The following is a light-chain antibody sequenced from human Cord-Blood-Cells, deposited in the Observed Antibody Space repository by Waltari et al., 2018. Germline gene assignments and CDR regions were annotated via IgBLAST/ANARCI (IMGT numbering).Light chain of an antibody. CDR2: AAP. V-gene: IGKV1-39*01. CDR1: QSISSY. J-gene: IGKJ1*01. CDR3: QQNYSTPWT. Sequence: DIQMTQSPSSLSASVGDRVTITCRASQSISSYLNWYQQKPGKAPKLLIYAAPSLQSGVPSRFSGSGSGTDFTLTISSLQPEDFATYYCQQNYSTPWTFGQGTKVEIK.